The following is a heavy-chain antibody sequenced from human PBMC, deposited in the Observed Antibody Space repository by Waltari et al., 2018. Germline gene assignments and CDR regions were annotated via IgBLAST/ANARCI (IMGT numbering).Heavy chain of an antibody. D-gene: IGHD5-18*01. CDR3: ARKGGRGYTYGPFYYDS. V-gene: IGHV3-74*01. CDR1: GFRFSDYW. J-gene: IGHJ4*02. CDR2: INSDGSSI. Sequence: EVQLVEAGGAIVQPGGSLRLSCAASGFRFSDYWLHWVLQVPGKGLVWVSRINSDGSSISYSDSVKGRFTISRDNSKNMLYLQLNSLRAEDTAVYYCARKGGRGYTYGPFYYDSWGQGTLVTVSS.